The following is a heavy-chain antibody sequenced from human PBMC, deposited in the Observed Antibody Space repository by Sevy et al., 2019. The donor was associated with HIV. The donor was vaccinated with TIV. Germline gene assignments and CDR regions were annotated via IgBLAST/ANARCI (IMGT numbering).Heavy chain of an antibody. CDR1: GFTFSSYD. V-gene: IGHV3-13*01. CDR2: IGAAGDT. CDR3: ARGTSEVHYGDNSGVWDKPFHSYYMDV. D-gene: IGHD4-17*01. J-gene: IGHJ6*03. Sequence: GGSLRLSCAASGFTFSSYDMHWVRQGTGKGLEWVSAIGAAGDTYYPGSVKGRFTVSRENAKNSFYLQMNSLRAGDTAVYYCARGTSEVHYGDNSGVWDKPFHSYYMDVWGKGTTVTVSS.